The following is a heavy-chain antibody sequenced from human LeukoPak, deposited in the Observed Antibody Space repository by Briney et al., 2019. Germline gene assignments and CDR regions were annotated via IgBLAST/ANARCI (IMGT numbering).Heavy chain of an antibody. Sequence: GASVKVSCXASGYTFTDQYMHWVRQAPGQGLEWMEWINPNNGDTKYAQSFRGRVTMTRDTSTTTAYMELSSLRSDDTAVYFCASYPRSIPTPPFDYWGQGTLVTVSS. CDR2: INPNNGDT. J-gene: IGHJ4*02. CDR3: ASYPRSIPTPPFDY. D-gene: IGHD2-21*01. CDR1: GYTFTDQY. V-gene: IGHV1-2*02.